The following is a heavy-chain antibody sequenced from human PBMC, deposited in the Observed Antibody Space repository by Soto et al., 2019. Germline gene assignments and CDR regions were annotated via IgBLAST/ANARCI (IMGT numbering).Heavy chain of an antibody. Sequence: LRLSFAASRFTFRSYAMSWVRQAPGKGLEWVAAVSGSGGSTYYADSVKGRFTISRDNSKNPLYLQMNSLRAEDTAVYYCAKDRDYSVRNWFDPWGQGTLVTVSS. J-gene: IGHJ5*02. D-gene: IGHD4-17*01. CDR2: VSGSGGST. V-gene: IGHV3-23*01. CDR1: RFTFRSYA. CDR3: AKDRDYSVRNWFDP.